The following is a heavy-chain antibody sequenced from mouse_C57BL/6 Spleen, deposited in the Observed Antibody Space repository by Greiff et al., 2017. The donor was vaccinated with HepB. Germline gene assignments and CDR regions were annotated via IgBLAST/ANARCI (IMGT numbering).Heavy chain of an antibody. D-gene: IGHD1-1*01. J-gene: IGHJ4*01. V-gene: IGHV1-55*01. CDR3: ARRDYYGNYAMDD. Sequence: VQLQQPGAELVKPGASVKMSCKASGYTFTSYWITWVKQRPGQGLEWIGDIYPGSGSTNYNEKFKSKATLTVDTSSSTAYMQRSSLTSEDSAVYYCARRDYYGNYAMDDWGQGTSVTVSS. CDR1: GYTFTSYW. CDR2: IYPGSGST.